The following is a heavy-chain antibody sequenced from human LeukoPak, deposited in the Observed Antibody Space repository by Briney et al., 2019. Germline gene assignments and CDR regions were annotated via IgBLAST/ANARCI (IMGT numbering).Heavy chain of an antibody. CDR2: IYYSGST. CDR1: GGSISSSSYY. CDR3: ARGASLWFGDSWVIGAFDI. J-gene: IGHJ3*02. D-gene: IGHD3-10*01. V-gene: IGHV4-39*07. Sequence: SETLSLTCTVSGGSISSSSYYWGWIRQPPGKGLEWIGSIYYSGSTYYNPSLKSRVTISVDTSKNQFSLKLSSVTAADTAVYYCARGASLWFGDSWVIGAFDIWGQGTMVTVSS.